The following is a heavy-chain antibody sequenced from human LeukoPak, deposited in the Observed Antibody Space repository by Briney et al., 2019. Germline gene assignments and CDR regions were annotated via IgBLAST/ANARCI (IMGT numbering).Heavy chain of an antibody. Sequence: SQTLSLTCVISGDSVSSNSAGWNCVRQSPSRGLEWLGWTYYRSKWYNDYAVSVKSRITINPDTYKNQFSLQLNSVTPEDTAVYYCASYYDILTGYFPYAFDIWCQGQRVPVSA. CDR1: GDSVSSNSAG. CDR2: TYYRSKWYN. J-gene: IGHJ3*02. V-gene: IGHV6-1*01. CDR3: ASYYDILTGYFPYAFDI. D-gene: IGHD3-9*01.